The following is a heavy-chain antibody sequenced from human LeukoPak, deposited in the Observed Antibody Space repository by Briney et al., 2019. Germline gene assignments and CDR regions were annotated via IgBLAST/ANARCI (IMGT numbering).Heavy chain of an antibody. J-gene: IGHJ4*02. CDR2: ISYDGSNK. Sequence: SGGSLRLSCAASGFTFSSYAMHWVRQAPGKGLEWVAVISYDGSNKYYADSVKGRLTISRDNSKNTLYLQMNSLRAEDTAVYYCARDSSRTMTVVNPDYWGQGTLVTVSP. V-gene: IGHV3-30-3*01. D-gene: IGHD3-22*01. CDR1: GFTFSSYA. CDR3: ARDSSRTMTVVNPDY.